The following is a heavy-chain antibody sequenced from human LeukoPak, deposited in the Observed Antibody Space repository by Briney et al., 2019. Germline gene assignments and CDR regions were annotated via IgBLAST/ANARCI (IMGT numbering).Heavy chain of an antibody. Sequence: GGSLRLSCAASGFTVSSNYMSWVRQAPGKGLEWVSIIYSGGSTDYADSVKGRFTISRDNSKNTLYLQMNSLRAEDTAVYYCARRAGGEMATTRGAFDIWGQGTMVSVSS. D-gene: IGHD5-24*01. CDR2: IYSGGST. CDR1: GFTVSSNY. J-gene: IGHJ3*02. CDR3: ARRAGGEMATTRGAFDI. V-gene: IGHV3-66*02.